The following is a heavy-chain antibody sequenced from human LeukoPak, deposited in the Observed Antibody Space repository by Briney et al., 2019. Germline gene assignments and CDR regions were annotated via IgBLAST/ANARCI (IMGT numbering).Heavy chain of an antibody. D-gene: IGHD1/OR15-1a*01. J-gene: IGHJ3*02. CDR1: GGSFSGYY. CDR2: INHSGST. V-gene: IGHV4-34*01. Sequence: SETLSLTCAVYGGSFSGYYWSWIRQPPGKGLEWIGEINHSGSTNYNPSLKSRVTISVDTSKNQFSLKLSSVTAADTAVYYCARGAPSNNDAFDIWGQGTMVTVSS. CDR3: ARGAPSNNDAFDI.